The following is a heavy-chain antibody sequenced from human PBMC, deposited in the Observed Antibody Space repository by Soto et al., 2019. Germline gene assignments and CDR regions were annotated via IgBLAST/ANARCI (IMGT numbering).Heavy chain of an antibody. CDR1: GFTFSSYA. CDR2: ISYDGSNK. V-gene: IGHV3-30-3*01. J-gene: IGHJ4*02. Sequence: PGGSLRLSCVASGFTFSSYAMHWVRQAPGKGLEWVAVISYDGSNKYYADSVKGRFTISRDDSKNTAYLQMNSLKTEDTALYYCTRHLVDFWGQGTLVTVSS. CDR3: TRHLVDF.